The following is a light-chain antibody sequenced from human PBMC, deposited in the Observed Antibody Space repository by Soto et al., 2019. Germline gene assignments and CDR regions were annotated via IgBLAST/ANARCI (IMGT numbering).Light chain of an antibody. CDR1: QSISSY. CDR3: QQSSTNPWT. J-gene: IGKJ1*01. V-gene: IGKV1-39*01. CDR2: AAS. Sequence: DIQMTQSPSSLSASVGDRVTITCRASQSISSYLNWYQQKPGEAPKLLIYAASSLQSGVPSRFSGSGSGTDFTLTISSLQPEDFASYYCQQSSTNPWTFGQGTKVEIK.